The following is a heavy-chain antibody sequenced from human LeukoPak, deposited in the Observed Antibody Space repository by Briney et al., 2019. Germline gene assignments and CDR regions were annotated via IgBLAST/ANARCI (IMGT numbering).Heavy chain of an antibody. CDR3: AKDREVPTAGTWGSIDY. V-gene: IGHV3-11*04. J-gene: IGHJ4*02. CDR2: ISSSCSTI. Sequence: PGGSLRLSCAASGFTFSDYYMSWIRQAPGKGLEWVSYISSSCSTIYYADSVKGRFTISRDNAKNSLYLQMKSLRAEDTAVYYCAKDREVPTAGTWGSIDYWGQGTLVTVSS. D-gene: IGHD6-13*01. CDR1: GFTFSDYY.